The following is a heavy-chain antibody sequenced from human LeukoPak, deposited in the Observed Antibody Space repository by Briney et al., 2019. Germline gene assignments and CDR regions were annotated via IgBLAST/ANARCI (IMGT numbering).Heavy chain of an antibody. CDR3: GSIAAAGDFDY. CDR2: IIPIFGTA. V-gene: IGHV1-69*13. CDR1: GGTFSSYA. J-gene: IGHJ4*02. D-gene: IGHD6-13*01. Sequence: ASVEVSCKASGGTFSSYAISWVRQAPGQGLEWMGGIIPIFGTANYAQKFQGRVTITADESTSTAYMELSSLRSEDTAVYYCGSIAAAGDFDYWGQGTLVTVSS.